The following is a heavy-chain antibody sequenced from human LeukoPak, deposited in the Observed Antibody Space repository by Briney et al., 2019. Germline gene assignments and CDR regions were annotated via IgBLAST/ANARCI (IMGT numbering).Heavy chain of an antibody. Sequence: PGGFLRLSCAASGFTFSSYAMTWVRQAPGKGLEWVSGISGSGTNTYYADSVKGRFTISRDNSKNTLYLQMNSLKTEDTAVYYCTTDFYVGLYYFDYWGQGTLVTVSS. D-gene: IGHD1-26*01. CDR1: GFTFSSYA. CDR2: ISGSGTNT. CDR3: TTDFYVGLYYFDY. J-gene: IGHJ4*02. V-gene: IGHV3-23*01.